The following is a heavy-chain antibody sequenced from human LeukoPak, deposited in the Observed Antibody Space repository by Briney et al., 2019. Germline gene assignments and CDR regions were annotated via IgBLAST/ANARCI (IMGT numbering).Heavy chain of an antibody. D-gene: IGHD6-13*01. CDR3: ARGITSRSWYSGQPNAFDI. CDR1: GGTFSSYA. Sequence: GASVKVSCKASGGTFSSYAISWVRQAPGQGLEWMGGIIPIFGTANYAQKFQGRVTITTDESTSTAYMELSSLRSEDTAVYYCARGITSRSWYSGQPNAFDIWGQGTMVTVSS. J-gene: IGHJ3*02. V-gene: IGHV1-69*05. CDR2: IIPIFGTA.